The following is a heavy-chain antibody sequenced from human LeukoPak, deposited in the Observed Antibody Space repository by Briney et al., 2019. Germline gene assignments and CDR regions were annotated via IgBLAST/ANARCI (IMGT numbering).Heavy chain of an antibody. J-gene: IGHJ6*03. V-gene: IGHV4-4*07. D-gene: IGHD3-9*01. CDR2: IYSNGST. Sequence: PSETKSLTCTVSGGSISSYYWSWIRQPAGKGLEWIGRIYSNGSTNYNPSLKSRVTMSVDTSKNQFSLKLSSVTAADTAVYYCARDNYDILTGYLNMDVWGKGTTVTV. CDR1: GGSISSYY. CDR3: ARDNYDILTGYLNMDV.